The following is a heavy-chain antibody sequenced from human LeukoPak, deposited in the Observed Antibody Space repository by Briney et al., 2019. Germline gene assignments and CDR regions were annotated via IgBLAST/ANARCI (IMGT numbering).Heavy chain of an antibody. CDR3: ARDVLGYCSSTSCYPFDY. CDR1: GFTFSSYG. CDR2: IWYDGSNK. D-gene: IGHD2-2*01. V-gene: IGHV3-33*01. J-gene: IGHJ4*02. Sequence: GGSLRLSCAASGFTFSSYGMHWVRQAPGKGLEWVAVIWYDGSNKYYADSVKGRFTISRDNSKNTFYLQMNSLRAEDTAVYYCARDVLGYCSSTSCYPFDYWGQGTLVTVSS.